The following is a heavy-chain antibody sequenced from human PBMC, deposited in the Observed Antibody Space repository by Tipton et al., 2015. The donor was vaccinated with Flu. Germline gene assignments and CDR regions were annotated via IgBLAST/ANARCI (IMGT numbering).Heavy chain of an antibody. J-gene: IGHJ4*02. V-gene: IGHV4-30-2*01. CDR1: GGSISSGGYS. CDR2: IYHSGST. CDR3: ARALWIEGYFDY. D-gene: IGHD3-3*01. Sequence: TLSLTCAVSGGSISSGGYSWSWIRQPPGKGLEWIGYIYHSGSTYYNPSLKSRVTISVDRSKNQFSLKLSSVTAADTAVYYYARALWIEGYFDYWGQGTLVTVSS.